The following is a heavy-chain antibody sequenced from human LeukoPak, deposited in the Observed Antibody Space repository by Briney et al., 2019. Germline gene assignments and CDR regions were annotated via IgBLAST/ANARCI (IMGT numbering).Heavy chain of an antibody. D-gene: IGHD3-9*01. CDR3: ARHYRTLRYFDWLSGLFDY. Sequence: SETLSLTCTVSGGSISSYYWSWIRQPAGKGLEWIGRIYTSGSTNYNPSLKSRVTMSVDTSKNQFSLKLSSVTAADTAVYYCARHYRTLRYFDWLSGLFDYWGQGTLVTVSS. CDR2: IYTSGST. CDR1: GGSISSYY. J-gene: IGHJ4*02. V-gene: IGHV4-4*07.